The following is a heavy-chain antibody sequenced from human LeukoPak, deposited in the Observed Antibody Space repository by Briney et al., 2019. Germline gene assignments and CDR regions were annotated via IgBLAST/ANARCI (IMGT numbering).Heavy chain of an antibody. CDR1: GFTLDDYA. V-gene: IGHV3-9*01. Sequence: GGSLRLSCVASGFTLDDYAMHWVRQAPGKGLEWVSGISWNSGSIEYEDTVKGRFTISRDNAKNSLHLQMNSLRPEDTALYYCAKDRGPTATTSSYMDVWGKGTTVTVSS. CDR2: ISWNSGSI. CDR3: AKDRGPTATTSSYMDV. D-gene: IGHD5-24*01. J-gene: IGHJ6*03.